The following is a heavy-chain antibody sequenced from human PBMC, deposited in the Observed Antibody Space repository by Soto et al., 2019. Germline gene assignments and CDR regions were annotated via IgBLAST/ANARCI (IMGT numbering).Heavy chain of an antibody. J-gene: IGHJ6*02. D-gene: IGHD2-21*01. CDR1: EGTFASYS. CDR2: IIPLMRTV. Sequence: SVKVSCKTSEGTFASYSITWLRQAPGQRLEWMGEIIPLMRTVNYAQKFQDRVTITGDRSTSTVYMALSSLRSDDTAVYYCARDPVDLFGYLDVWGQGTPVTVSS. CDR3: ARDPVDLFGYLDV. V-gene: IGHV1-69*06.